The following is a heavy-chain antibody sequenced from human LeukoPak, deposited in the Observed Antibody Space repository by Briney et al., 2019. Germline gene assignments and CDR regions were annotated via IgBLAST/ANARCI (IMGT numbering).Heavy chain of an antibody. CDR2: INQDGSAK. CDR1: GFILSNYW. V-gene: IGHV3-7*01. J-gene: IGHJ4*02. CDR3: ATGIFGVDY. D-gene: IGHD3-3*01. Sequence: PGGSLRLSCAASGFILSNYWMTWVRQAPGKGLEWVANINQDGSAKHYVDSVKGRFTISRDIAKNSLYLQMNSLGAEGTAMYYCATGIFGVDYWGQGTLVTVSS.